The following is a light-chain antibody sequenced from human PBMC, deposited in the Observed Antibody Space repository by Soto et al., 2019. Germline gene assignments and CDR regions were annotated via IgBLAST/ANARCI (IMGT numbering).Light chain of an antibody. CDR1: SSDVGSYNL. CDR3: SSYAGSSTPV. CDR2: EVS. Sequence: QSALTQPASVSGSPGQSITTSCTGTSSDVGSYNLVSWYQQHPGKAPKLMIYEVSKRPSGVSNRFSGSKSGNAASLTIAGLQAEDEADYYCSSYAGSSTPVFGGGTKVTVL. J-gene: IGLJ2*01. V-gene: IGLV2-23*02.